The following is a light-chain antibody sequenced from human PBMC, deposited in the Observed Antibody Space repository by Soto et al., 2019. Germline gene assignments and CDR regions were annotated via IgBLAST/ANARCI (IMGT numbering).Light chain of an antibody. CDR1: SSDIGGYNY. CDR2: EVS. V-gene: IGLV2-8*01. CDR3: NSYTDNNLLV. Sequence: QSALTQPPSASGSPGQSVTISCTGTSSDIGGYNYVSWYQQHPGKAPQLMIYEVSKRPSGVSGRFSGSKSGNTASLTVSGLQSEDEADYYCNSYTDNNLLVFGRGTTLTV. J-gene: IGLJ2*01.